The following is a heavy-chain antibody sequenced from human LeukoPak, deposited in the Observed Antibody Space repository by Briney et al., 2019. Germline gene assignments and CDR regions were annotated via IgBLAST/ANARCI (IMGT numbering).Heavy chain of an antibody. CDR1: GYSCTTYW. V-gene: IGHV5-51*01. CDR2: IYPGDSDT. Sequence: GESLKISCKGSGYSCTTYWIGWVRQMPGKGLEWMGIIYPGDSDTRYSPSFQGQVTISADKSISTAYLQWGSLKASDTAVYYCASGLQLAYFDYWGQGTLVTVSS. J-gene: IGHJ4*02. D-gene: IGHD6-13*01. CDR3: ASGLQLAYFDY.